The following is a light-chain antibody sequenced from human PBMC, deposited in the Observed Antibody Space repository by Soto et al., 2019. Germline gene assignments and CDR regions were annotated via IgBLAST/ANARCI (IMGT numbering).Light chain of an antibody. J-gene: IGKJ1*01. CDR1: QSVASAY. Sequence: EIVLTQSPGTLSLSPGERASLSCRASQSVASAYLAWYQHKPGQAPRLLIFGASSRATGIPDRFSGSGSGTDSTLTISRLEPEDYAVYYCQQYGASRWTFGQGTKVEAK. CDR2: GAS. V-gene: IGKV3-20*01. CDR3: QQYGASRWT.